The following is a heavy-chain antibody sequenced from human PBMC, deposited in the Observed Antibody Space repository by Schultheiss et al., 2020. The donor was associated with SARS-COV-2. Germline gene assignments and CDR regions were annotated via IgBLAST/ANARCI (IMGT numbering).Heavy chain of an antibody. D-gene: IGHD3-3*01. V-gene: IGHV4-39*07. CDR2: IYHSGST. CDR3: ARGVGGYYDRNWFDP. CDR1: GGSISSSSYY. J-gene: IGHJ5*02. Sequence: SETLSLTCTVSGGSISSSSYYWGWIRQPPGKGLEWIGRIYHSGSTYYNPSLKSRVTISVDTSKNQFSLKLSSVTAADTAVYYCARGVGGYYDRNWFDPWGQGTLVTVSS.